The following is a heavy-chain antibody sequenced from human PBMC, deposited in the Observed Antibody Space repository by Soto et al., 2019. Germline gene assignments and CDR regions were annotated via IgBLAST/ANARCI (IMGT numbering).Heavy chain of an antibody. Sequence: QVHLVQSGAEAKKPGASVKVSCKASGYTFTSYGITWVRQAPGQGLEWMGWISAHNGNTDYAQKLQGRVIVTRDTSTSTAYMELRSLRSDDTAVYYCARGRYGDYWGQGALDTVSS. V-gene: IGHV1-18*01. J-gene: IGHJ4*02. CDR3: ARGRYGDY. CDR2: ISAHNGNT. CDR1: GYTFTSYG. D-gene: IGHD1-1*01.